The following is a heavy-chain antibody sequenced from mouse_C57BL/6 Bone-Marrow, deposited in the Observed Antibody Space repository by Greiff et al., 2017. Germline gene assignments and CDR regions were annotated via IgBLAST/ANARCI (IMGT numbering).Heavy chain of an antibody. V-gene: IGHV1-62-2*01. CDR1: GYTFTEYT. CDR2: FYPGSGSI. D-gene: IGHD2-3*01. Sequence: VVEPGASVKLSCKASGYTFTEYTIHWVKQRSGQGLEWIGWFYPGSGSIKYNEKFKDTATLTADKSSSTVYMELSRLTSEDSAVYFCARHGCYDGYYVGFAYWGQGTLVTVSA. J-gene: IGHJ3*01. CDR3: ARHGCYDGYYVGFAY.